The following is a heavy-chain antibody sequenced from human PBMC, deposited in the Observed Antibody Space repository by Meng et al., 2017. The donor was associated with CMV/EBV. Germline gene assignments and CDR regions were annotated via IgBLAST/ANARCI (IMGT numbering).Heavy chain of an antibody. D-gene: IGHD3-9*01. CDR2: IKQDGSEK. V-gene: IGHV3-7*01. CDR1: GFTFSSYW. CDR3: ARDTRELRYFDWLLFTNYYFDY. Sequence: GGSLRLSCAASGFTFSSYWMSWVRQAPGKGLEWVANIKQDGSEKYYVDSVKGRFTISRDNAKNSLYLQMNSLRAEDTAVYYCARDTRELRYFDWLLFTNYYFDYWGQGTLVTVSS. J-gene: IGHJ4*02.